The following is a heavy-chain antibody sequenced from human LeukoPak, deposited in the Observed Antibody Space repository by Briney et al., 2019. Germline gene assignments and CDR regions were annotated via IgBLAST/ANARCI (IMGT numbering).Heavy chain of an antibody. CDR1: GGTFSSYA. J-gene: IGHJ3*02. CDR3: ARPPMYYYDSSGYYPHDALDI. D-gene: IGHD3-22*01. V-gene: IGHV1-69*04. CDR2: IIPILGIA. Sequence: SVKVSCKASGGTFSSYAISWVRQAPGQGLEWMGRIIPILGIANYAQKFQGRVTITADKSTSTAYMELSSLRSEDTAVYYCARPPMYYYDSSGYYPHDALDIWGQGTMVTVSS.